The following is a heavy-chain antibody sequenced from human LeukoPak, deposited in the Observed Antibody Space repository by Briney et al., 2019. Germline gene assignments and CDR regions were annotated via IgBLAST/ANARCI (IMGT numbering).Heavy chain of an antibody. CDR3: ARDFSWGPDL. CDR1: GFSLTGHY. V-gene: IGHV1-2*02. Sequence: ASVTVSCKGSGFSLTGHYMHWLRQAPGQGLEWMGWINGNSGDTNYAQKFQDRVIMTRDTSVNTVYMELSRLRSDDTATYYCARDFSWGPDLRGQGTLVIVSS. J-gene: IGHJ5*02. CDR2: INGNSGDT. D-gene: IGHD7-27*01.